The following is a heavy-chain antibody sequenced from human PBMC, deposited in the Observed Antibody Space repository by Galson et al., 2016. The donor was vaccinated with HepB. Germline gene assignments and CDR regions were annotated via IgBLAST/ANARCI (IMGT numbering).Heavy chain of an antibody. D-gene: IGHD4-17*01. CDR1: GFTFDDYT. J-gene: IGHJ2*01. CDR3: EKDSRATVTTSWYFDL. Sequence: SLRLSCAASGFTFDDYTMHWVRQAPGKGLEWISLITWDGGNTCYADSVKGRFTISRDNSKNSLYLQMNSLTTEDTAFYYCEKDSRATVTTSWYFDLWGRGTLVTVSS. CDR2: ITWDGGNT. V-gene: IGHV3-43*01.